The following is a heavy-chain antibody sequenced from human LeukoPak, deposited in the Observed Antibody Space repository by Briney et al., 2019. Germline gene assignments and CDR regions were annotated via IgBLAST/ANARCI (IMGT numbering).Heavy chain of an antibody. D-gene: IGHD3-10*01. CDR1: GFTFSSYS. CDR3: ASSMVRGVIDH. V-gene: IGHV3-21*01. Sequence: PGGSLRLSCAASGFTFSSYSMNWVRQAPGKGLEWVSSISSSSSYIYYADSVKGRFTISRDNARNSLYLQMNSLRAEDTAVYYCASSMVRGVIDHWGQGTLVTVSS. J-gene: IGHJ4*02. CDR2: ISSSSSYI.